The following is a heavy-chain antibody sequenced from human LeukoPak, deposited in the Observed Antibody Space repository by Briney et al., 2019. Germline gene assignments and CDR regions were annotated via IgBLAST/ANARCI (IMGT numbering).Heavy chain of an antibody. D-gene: IGHD2-2*01. CDR1: GGSISSGSYY. J-gene: IGHJ3*02. V-gene: IGHV4-61*02. CDR2: IYTSGST. CDR3: ARVSSCSSTSCYPGFAFDI. Sequence: PSETLSLTCTVSGGSISSGSYYWSWIRQPAGKGLEWIGRIYTSGSTNYNPSLKSRVTISVDTSKNQFSLKLSSVTAADTAVYYCARVSSCSSTSCYPGFAFDIWGQGTMVTVSS.